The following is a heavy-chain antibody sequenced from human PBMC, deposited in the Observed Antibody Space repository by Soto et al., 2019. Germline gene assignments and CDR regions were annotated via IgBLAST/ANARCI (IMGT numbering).Heavy chain of an antibody. V-gene: IGHV1-69*13. CDR3: ADGAPGTHYDSSGYYKY. J-gene: IGHJ4*02. D-gene: IGHD3-22*01. Sequence: SVKVSCKASGGTFSSYAISWVRQAPGQGLEWMGGIIPIFGTANYAQKFQGRVTITADESTSTAYMELSSLRSEDTAVYYCADGAPGTHYDSSGYYKYWGQGTLVTVSS. CDR2: IIPIFGTA. CDR1: GGTFSSYA.